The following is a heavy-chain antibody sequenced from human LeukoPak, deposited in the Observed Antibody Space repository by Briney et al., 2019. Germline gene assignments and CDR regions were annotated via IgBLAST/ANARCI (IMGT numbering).Heavy chain of an antibody. V-gene: IGHV3-9*01. CDR3: AKGPSYYFGY. Sequence: GRSLRLSCAASGFTFDDYAMHWVRQAPGKGLEWVSGISWNSGSIGYADSVKGRFTISRDNAKNSLYLQMNSLRAEDTALYYCAKGPSYYFGYWGQGTLVTVSS. J-gene: IGHJ4*02. CDR2: ISWNSGSI. CDR1: GFTFDDYA.